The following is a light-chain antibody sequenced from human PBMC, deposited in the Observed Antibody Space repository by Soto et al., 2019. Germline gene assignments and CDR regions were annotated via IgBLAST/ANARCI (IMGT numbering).Light chain of an antibody. Sequence: EIVLTQSPATLSLPPGERATLSCRASQSISSYLAWYQQKPGQAPRLLIYDASNRATGIPARFSGSGSGTDFTLTISSLEPEDFAVYYCQQYGSSPPYTFGQGTKLEIK. V-gene: IGKV3-11*01. CDR1: QSISSY. CDR3: QQYGSSPPYT. J-gene: IGKJ2*01. CDR2: DAS.